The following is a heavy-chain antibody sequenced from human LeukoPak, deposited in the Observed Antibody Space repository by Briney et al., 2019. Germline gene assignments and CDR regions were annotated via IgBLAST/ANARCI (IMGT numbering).Heavy chain of an antibody. V-gene: IGHV4-28*01. CDR1: GYSITSSSW. Sequence: PSETLPLTCAVSGYSITSSSWWGWIRQPPGKGLEWIGYIYHSGTTYYNPSLQSRVTMSVDTSKNQFSLKLSSVTAVGTAVYYCARKENVYYYFDYWGQGTLVTVSS. CDR2: IYHSGTT. J-gene: IGHJ4*02. D-gene: IGHD3-10*01. CDR3: ARKENVYYYFDY.